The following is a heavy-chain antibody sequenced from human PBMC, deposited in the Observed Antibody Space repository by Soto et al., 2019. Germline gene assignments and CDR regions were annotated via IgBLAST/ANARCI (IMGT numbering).Heavy chain of an antibody. CDR1: GGSFRGYY. D-gene: IGHD3-3*01. J-gene: IGHJ4*02. CDR2: INHSGST. Sequence: SETLSLTCAVYGGSFRGYYCSWIRQPPGKGLEWIGEINHSGSTNYNPSLKSRVTISVDTSKNQFSLKLSSVTAADTAVYYCARTNRYDFWSGYPRYYFDYWGQGTLVTVSS. CDR3: ARTNRYDFWSGYPRYYFDY. V-gene: IGHV4-34*01.